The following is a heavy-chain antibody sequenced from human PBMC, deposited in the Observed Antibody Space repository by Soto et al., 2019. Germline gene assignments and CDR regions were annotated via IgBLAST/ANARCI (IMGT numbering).Heavy chain of an antibody. CDR1: GGSFSGYY. D-gene: IGHD2-21*02. CDR3: ARVELGTMTDDY. V-gene: IGHV4-34*01. J-gene: IGHJ4*02. Sequence: PSETLSLTCAVYGGSFSGYYWSWIRQPPGKGLEWIGEINHSGSTNYNPSLKSRVTISVDTSKNQFSLKPSSVTAADTAVYYCARVELGTMTDDYWGQGTLVTVSS. CDR2: INHSGST.